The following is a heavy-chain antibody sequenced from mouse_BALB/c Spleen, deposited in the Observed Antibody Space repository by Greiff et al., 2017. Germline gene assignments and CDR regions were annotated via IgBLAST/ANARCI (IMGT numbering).Heavy chain of an antibody. D-gene: IGHD2-4*01. J-gene: IGHJ4*01. CDR2: ISSGGSYT. CDR1: GFTFSSYT. V-gene: IGHV5-6-4*01. CDR3: TREGKDYDDGNAMDY. Sequence: EVQLVESGGGLVKPGGSLKLSCAASGFTFSSYTMSWVRQTPEKRLEWVATISSGGSYTYYQDSVKGRFTISRDKAKNTLDLQMSSQKSEDTAMYYCTREGKDYDDGNAMDYWGQGTSVTVSS.